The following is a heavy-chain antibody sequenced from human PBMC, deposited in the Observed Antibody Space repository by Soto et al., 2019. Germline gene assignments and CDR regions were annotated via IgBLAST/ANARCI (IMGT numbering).Heavy chain of an antibody. V-gene: IGHV3-23*01. Sequence: EVQLLQSGGGLVQPGESLRLSCTGSGFGFSDYAMTWVRQAPGKGLEWVSIMSGSGDRTYYADSAKGRFTISRDNSKNTVYLQMNSLRAEDTAIYYCAKEYQEADLWGWSAPWGQGSLVTVSA. J-gene: IGHJ5*02. CDR3: AKEYQEADLWGWSAP. CDR2: MSGSGDRT. CDR1: GFGFSDYA. D-gene: IGHD7-27*01.